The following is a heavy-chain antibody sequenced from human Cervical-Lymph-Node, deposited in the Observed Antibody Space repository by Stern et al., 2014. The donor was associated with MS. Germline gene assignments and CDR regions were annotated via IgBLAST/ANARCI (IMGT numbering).Heavy chain of an antibody. J-gene: IGHJ4*02. CDR3: ASEERLGAPDY. Sequence: MQLVESGGGVVQPGRSLRLSCAASGFSFSAYTMHWVRQAPGKGLEWVAFISYDGRSAYYADSVKGRFTISRNNFKNTLYVQMDSLKTEDMAVYYCASEERLGAPDYWGQGTMVTVSS. D-gene: IGHD1-26*01. CDR1: GFSFSAYT. CDR2: ISYDGRSA. V-gene: IGHV3-30*04.